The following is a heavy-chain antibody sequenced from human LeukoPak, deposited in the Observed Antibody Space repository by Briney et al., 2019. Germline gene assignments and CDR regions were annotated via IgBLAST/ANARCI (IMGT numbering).Heavy chain of an antibody. D-gene: IGHD3-10*01. CDR1: GYTVIGYY. CDR3: ARVPWFGEHYSFDY. CDR2: INPNSGGT. V-gene: IGHV1-2*02. J-gene: IGHJ4*02. Sequence: ASVKVSCKASGYTVIGYYMHCVRQAPGQGLEWMGWINPNSGGTNYAQKFQGRVTMTRDTSISTAYMELSRLRSDDTAVYYCARVPWFGEHYSFDYWGQGTLVTVSS.